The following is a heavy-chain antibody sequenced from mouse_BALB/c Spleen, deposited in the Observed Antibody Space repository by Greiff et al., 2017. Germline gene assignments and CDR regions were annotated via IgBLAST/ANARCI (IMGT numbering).Heavy chain of an antibody. CDR2: ISSGGST. J-gene: IGHJ2*01. V-gene: IGHV5-6-5*01. CDR3: ARVYYGWDYCDY. D-gene: IGHD1-2*01. CDR1: GFTFSSYA. Sequence: EVQVVESGGGLVKPGGSLKLSCAASGFTFSSYAMSWVRQTPEKRLEWVASISSGGSTYYPDSVKGRFTISRDNARNILYLQMSSLRSEYTAMYYCARVYYGWDYCDYWGQGTTLTVSS.